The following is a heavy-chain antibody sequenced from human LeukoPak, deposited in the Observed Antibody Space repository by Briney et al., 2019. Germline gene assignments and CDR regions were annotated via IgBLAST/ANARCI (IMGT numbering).Heavy chain of an antibody. CDR1: GGSFSGYY. CDR2: INHSGST. V-gene: IGHV4-34*01. Sequence: SETLSLTCAVYGGSFSGYYWSWIRQPPGKGLEWIGEINHSGSTNYNPSLKSRVTISVDTSKNQFSLKLSSVTAADTAVYYCARGRQVVTATGRTCWFDPWGQGTLVTVSS. CDR3: ARGRQVVTATGRTCWFDP. J-gene: IGHJ5*02. D-gene: IGHD2-21*02.